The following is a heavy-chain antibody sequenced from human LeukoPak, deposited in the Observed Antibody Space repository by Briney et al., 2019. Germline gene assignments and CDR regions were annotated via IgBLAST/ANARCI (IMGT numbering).Heavy chain of an antibody. V-gene: IGHV1-69*06. CDR1: GDTFSNYA. CDR2: IIPIFGTA. CDR3: ARDLGYYGSGSSDFDY. J-gene: IGHJ4*02. D-gene: IGHD3-10*01. Sequence: ASVKVSCKASGDTFSNYAISWVRQAPGQGLEWLGGIIPIFGTANYAQKFQGRVTITADKSTSTAYMELSSLRSEDTAVYYCARDLGYYGSGSSDFDYWGQGTLVTVSS.